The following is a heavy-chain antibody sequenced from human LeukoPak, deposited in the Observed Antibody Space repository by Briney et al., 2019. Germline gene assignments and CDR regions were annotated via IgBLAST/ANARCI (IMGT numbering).Heavy chain of an antibody. CDR2: IYSGSST. CDR3: ARDPHYYDSSGYYGNDGMDV. J-gene: IGHJ6*02. V-gene: IGHV3-66*01. CDR1: GFTVSSNY. D-gene: IGHD3-22*01. Sequence: GGSLRLSCAASGFTVSSNYMSWVCQAPGKGLEWVSVIYSGSSTYYADSVKGRFTISRDNSKNTLYLQMNSLRAEDTAVYYCARDPHYYDSSGYYGNDGMDVWGQGTTVTVSS.